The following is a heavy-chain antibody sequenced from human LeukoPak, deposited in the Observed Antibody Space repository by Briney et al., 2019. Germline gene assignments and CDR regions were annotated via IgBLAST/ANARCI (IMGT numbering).Heavy chain of an antibody. J-gene: IGHJ4*02. CDR3: ARQSGDQSSAWYFDA. D-gene: IGHD6-19*01. Sequence: PSETLSLTCAVYGGSFSGYYWSWIRQPPGKGLEWIGEINHSGSTNYNPSLKSRVTTSVDTSTDQFSLRLSSATAADTAIYYCARQSGDQSSAWYFDAWGQGTLVTVSS. CDR2: INHSGST. CDR1: GGSFSGYY. V-gene: IGHV4-34*01.